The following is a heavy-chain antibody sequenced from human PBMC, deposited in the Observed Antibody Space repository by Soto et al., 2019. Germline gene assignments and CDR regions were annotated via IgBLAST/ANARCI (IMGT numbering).Heavy chain of an antibody. Sequence: EVQLLESGGGLVQPGGSLRLSCAASGFTFRNYAMSWARQAPGKGLEWVSAISGSGGTTHYADSVKGRFTISRDNSKNTLYLQMNSLRVEYTAVYYCAKDRSSTSCYAFDYWGHGSLVTVSS. CDR3: AKDRSSTSCYAFDY. J-gene: IGHJ4*01. V-gene: IGHV3-23*01. D-gene: IGHD2-2*01. CDR2: ISGSGGTT. CDR1: GFTFRNYA.